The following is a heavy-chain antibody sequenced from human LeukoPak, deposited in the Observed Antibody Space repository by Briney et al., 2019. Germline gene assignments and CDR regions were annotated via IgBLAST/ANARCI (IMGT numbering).Heavy chain of an antibody. D-gene: IGHD1-26*01. CDR3: ARTQWGPLDAFDT. V-gene: IGHV1-2*02. Sequence: ASVKVSCKAYGYTFTGYHMHWVRQAPGQGLEWMGWINPNNGGTNYAQKFQGRVTMTRDTSISTAYMALSRLRSDDTDVYYCARTQWGPLDAFDTWGQGTMVTASS. CDR2: INPNNGGT. J-gene: IGHJ3*02. CDR1: GYTFTGYH.